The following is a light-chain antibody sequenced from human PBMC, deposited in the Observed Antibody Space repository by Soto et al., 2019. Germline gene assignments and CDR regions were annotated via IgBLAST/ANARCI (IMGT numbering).Light chain of an antibody. V-gene: IGLV2-14*01. CDR1: SSDIGRYNY. CDR2: EVI. J-gene: IGLJ2*01. Sequence: QSVLTQPASVSGSPGQSITISCTGTSSDIGRYNYVSWYQQSPGKVPKLIIYEVIRRPSGVSDRFSGSKSGNTASLTISGLQAEDEAHYYCSSYTRSSTLLFGGGTQLTVL. CDR3: SSYTRSSTLL.